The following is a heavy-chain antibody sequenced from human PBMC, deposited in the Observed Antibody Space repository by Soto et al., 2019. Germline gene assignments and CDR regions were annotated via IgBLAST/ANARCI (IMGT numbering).Heavy chain of an antibody. Sequence: PGGSLRLSCAASRFTFSTYEMNWVRQAPGKGLEWVSGISWNSNTIAYADSVKGRFTISRDNAKNSLYLQMNSLRAEDTAFYYCAKDTGPNWGQGTLVTVSS. CDR2: ISWNSNTI. J-gene: IGHJ4*02. CDR3: AKDTGPN. CDR1: RFTFSTYE. V-gene: IGHV3-9*01.